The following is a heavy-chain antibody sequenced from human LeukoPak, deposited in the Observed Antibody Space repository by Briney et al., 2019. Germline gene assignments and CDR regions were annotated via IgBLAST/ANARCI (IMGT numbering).Heavy chain of an antibody. CDR2: FDPEDGET. Sequence: ASVKVSCKVSGYTLTELSMHWVRQAPGKGLGWMGGFDPEDGETIYAQKFQGRVTMTEDKSTDTAYMELSSLRSEDTAVYYCATARLDNYYDSSGYLYWGQGTLVTVSS. V-gene: IGHV1-24*01. D-gene: IGHD3-22*01. J-gene: IGHJ4*02. CDR1: GYTLTELS. CDR3: ATARLDNYYDSSGYLY.